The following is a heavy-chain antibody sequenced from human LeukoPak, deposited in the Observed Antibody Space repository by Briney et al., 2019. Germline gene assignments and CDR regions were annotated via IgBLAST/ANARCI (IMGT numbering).Heavy chain of an antibody. J-gene: IGHJ5*02. V-gene: IGHV3-9*01. Sequence: PGGSLRLSCAASGFTFDDYAMHWVRQAPGKGLEWVSGISWNSGSIGYADSVKGRFTISRDNAKNTVYLQMNSLRAEDTAVYYCARVALGSYNWFDPWGQGTLVTVSS. CDR1: GFTFDDYA. D-gene: IGHD3-10*01. CDR2: ISWNSGSI. CDR3: ARVALGSYNWFDP.